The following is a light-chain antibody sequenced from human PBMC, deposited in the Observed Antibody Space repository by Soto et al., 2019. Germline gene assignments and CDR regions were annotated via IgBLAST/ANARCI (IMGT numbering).Light chain of an antibody. J-gene: IGLJ1*01. V-gene: IGLV2-14*01. CDR1: NSDVGGYNF. CDR2: DVT. Sequence: QSALTQPAFVSGSPGQSITISCTGTNSDVGGYNFVSWYQQHPGKVPKLMIYDVTNRPSGVSNRFSGSKSGNTASLTISGLQAVDEADYYCSSYTSSSTLVFGTGTKLTVL. CDR3: SSYTSSSTLV.